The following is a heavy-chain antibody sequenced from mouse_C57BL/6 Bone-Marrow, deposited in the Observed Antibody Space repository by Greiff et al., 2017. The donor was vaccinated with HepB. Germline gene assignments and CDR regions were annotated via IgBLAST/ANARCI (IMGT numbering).Heavy chain of an antibody. CDR1: GYTFTSYG. CDR2: IYIGNGYT. V-gene: IGHV1-58*01. CDR3: ARPSMITTGYYFDY. J-gene: IGHJ2*01. D-gene: IGHD2-4*01. Sequence: EVQRVESGAELVRPGSSVKMSCKTSGYTFTSYGINWVKQRPGQGLEWIGYIYIGNGYTEYNEKFKGKATLTSDTSSSTAYMQLSSLTSEDSAIYFCARPSMITTGYYFDYWGQGTTLTVSS.